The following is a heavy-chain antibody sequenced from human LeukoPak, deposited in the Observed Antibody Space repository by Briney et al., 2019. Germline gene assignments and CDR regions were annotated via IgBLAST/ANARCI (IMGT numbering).Heavy chain of an antibody. V-gene: IGHV3-48*03. Sequence: GGSLRLSCAASGFTFSSYEMNWVRQAPGKGLEWVSYISSSGSTIYYADSVKGRFTISRDNAKNSLYLQMNSLRAEDTAVYYCAKDASNDILTGYFEYYFDYWGQGTLVTVSS. CDR2: ISSSGSTI. CDR1: GFTFSSYE. CDR3: AKDASNDILTGYFEYYFDY. D-gene: IGHD3-9*01. J-gene: IGHJ4*02.